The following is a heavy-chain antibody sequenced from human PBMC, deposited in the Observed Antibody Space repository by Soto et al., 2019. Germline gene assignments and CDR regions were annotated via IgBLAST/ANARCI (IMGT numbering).Heavy chain of an antibody. J-gene: IGHJ6*02. V-gene: IGHV3-23*01. CDR2: ISGSGGST. D-gene: IGHD3-3*01. CDR3: AKDLDFWSGYRYGMDV. CDR1: GFTFSSYA. Sequence: GGSLRLSXAASGFTFSSYAMSWVIQAPGKGLEWVSAISGSGGSTYYADSVKGRFTISRDNSKNTLYLQMNSLRAEDTAVYYCAKDLDFWSGYRYGMDVWGQGTTVTVSS.